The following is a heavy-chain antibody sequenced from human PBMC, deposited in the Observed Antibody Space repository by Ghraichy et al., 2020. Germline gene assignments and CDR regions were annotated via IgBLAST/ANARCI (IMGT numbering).Heavy chain of an antibody. J-gene: IGHJ4*02. CDR1: RYTFTGYY. D-gene: IGHD6-13*01. CDR2: INPNSGGT. CDR3: ARDRRVSVSSSWPHVSPTYLY. Sequence: ASVKVSCKASRYTFTGYYMHWVRQAPGQGLEWMGRINPNSGGTNYAQKFQGRVTMTRDTSISTAYMELSRLRSDDTAVYYCARDRRVSVSSSWPHVSPTYLYWGQGTLVTVSS. V-gene: IGHV1-2*06.